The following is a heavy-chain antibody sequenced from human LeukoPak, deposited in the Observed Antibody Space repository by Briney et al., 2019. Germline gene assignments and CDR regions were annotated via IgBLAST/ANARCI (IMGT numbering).Heavy chain of an antibody. V-gene: IGHV1-2*02. J-gene: IGHJ4*02. CDR1: GYTFTGYY. D-gene: IGHD6-13*01. CDR2: INPNSGGT. Sequence: ASVKVSCKASGYTFTGYYMHGVRQAPGQGLEWMGWINPNSGGTNYAQKFQGRVTMTRDTSISTAYMELSRLRSDDTAVYYCARGRFFNAAGTIEYWGQGTLVTVSS. CDR3: ARGRFFNAAGTIEY.